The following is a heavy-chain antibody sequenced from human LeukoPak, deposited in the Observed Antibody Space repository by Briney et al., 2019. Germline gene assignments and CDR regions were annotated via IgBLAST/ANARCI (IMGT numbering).Heavy chain of an antibody. V-gene: IGHV3-30*18. Sequence: SGGSLRLSCAASGFTFSSYGMHWVRQAPGKGLEWVAVISYDGSNKYYADSVKGRFTISRDNSKNTLYLQMNSLRAEDTAVYYCAKPPPMTTVTSFFDYWGQGTLVTVSS. CDR2: ISYDGSNK. CDR1: GFTFSSYG. J-gene: IGHJ4*02. CDR3: AKPPPMTTVTSFFDY. D-gene: IGHD4-17*01.